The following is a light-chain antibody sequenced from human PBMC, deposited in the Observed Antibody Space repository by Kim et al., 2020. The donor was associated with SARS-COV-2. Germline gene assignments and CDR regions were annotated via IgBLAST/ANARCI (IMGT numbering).Light chain of an antibody. J-gene: IGLJ3*02. Sequence: VSPGQTASITCSGDKMGDKYACWYQQKPGQSPVLVIYKDSKRPSGIPERFSGSNSGNTATLTISGTQAMDEADYYCQAWDSSTAGVFGGGTQLTVL. CDR1: KMGDKY. CDR2: KDS. CDR3: QAWDSSTAGV. V-gene: IGLV3-1*01.